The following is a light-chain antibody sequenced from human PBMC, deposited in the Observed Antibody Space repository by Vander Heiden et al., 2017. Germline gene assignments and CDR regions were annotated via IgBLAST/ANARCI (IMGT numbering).Light chain of an antibody. J-gene: IGKJ2*01. CDR3: QQYYSTPPMYT. Sequence: DIVMTQFPDSLAVSPGERATINCKSSQSVLYSSNNKNYLAWYQQKPGQPPKLLIYWASTRESGVPDRFSGSGSGTDFTLTISSLQAEDVAVYYCQQYYSTPPMYTFGQGTKLEIK. CDR2: WAS. V-gene: IGKV4-1*01. CDR1: QSVLYSSNNKNY.